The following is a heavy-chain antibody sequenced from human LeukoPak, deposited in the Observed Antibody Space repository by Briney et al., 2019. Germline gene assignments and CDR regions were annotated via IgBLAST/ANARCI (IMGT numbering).Heavy chain of an antibody. CDR1: GYTFTTYN. D-gene: IGHD3-9*01. Sequence: ASVKVSCKASGYTFTTYNVHWVRQAPGQGLEWMGIIKPSGGSTRYAQKFQGRVTMTVDTSTSTVYMELSSLRSEDTAVYYCAREEAYYVILTGLRGNYYYGMDVWGQGTTVTVSS. V-gene: IGHV1-46*01. J-gene: IGHJ6*02. CDR3: AREEAYYVILTGLRGNYYYGMDV. CDR2: IKPSGGST.